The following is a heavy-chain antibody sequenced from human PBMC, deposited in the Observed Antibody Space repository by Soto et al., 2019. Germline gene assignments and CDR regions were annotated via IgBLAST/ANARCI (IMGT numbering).Heavy chain of an antibody. J-gene: IGHJ6*02. CDR3: AKDLGSGKPYYYYAMDV. V-gene: IGHV3-30*18. CDR2: ISYDGSNK. Sequence: QVQLVESGGGVVQPGRSLRLSCGASGFIFSKYGMHWVRQAPGKGLEWVAVISYDGSNKYYADAVKGRFIISRDKSENTLYLQMNSLRAEETALYYCAKDLGSGKPYYYYAMDVWGQGTTVTVSS. CDR1: GFIFSKYG. D-gene: IGHD3-10*01.